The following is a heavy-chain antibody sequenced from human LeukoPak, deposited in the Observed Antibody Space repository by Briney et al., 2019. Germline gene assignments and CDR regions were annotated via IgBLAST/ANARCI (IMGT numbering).Heavy chain of an antibody. D-gene: IGHD3-9*01. Sequence: GGSLRLSCAASGFTFSSYWMHWVRQAPGKGLVWASRINSDGSSTSYADSVKGRFTISRDNAKNTLYLQMNSLRAEDTAVYYCARGWDILTGYPFDYWGQGTLVTVSS. V-gene: IGHV3-74*01. CDR2: INSDGSST. CDR1: GFTFSSYW. J-gene: IGHJ4*02. CDR3: ARGWDILTGYPFDY.